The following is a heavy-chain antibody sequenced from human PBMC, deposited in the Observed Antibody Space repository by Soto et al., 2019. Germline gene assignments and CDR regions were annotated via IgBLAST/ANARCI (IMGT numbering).Heavy chain of an antibody. D-gene: IGHD4-17*01. Sequence: QVQLVQSGAEVKKPGASVKVSCKASGYTFTSYDINWVRQATGQGLEWMGWMNPNSGNTGYAQKFQGRVTMTRNTSISIAYMKLSILRFEDTALYYCAEALYVDIVDNGGQGTLVTVST. CDR3: AEALYVDIVDN. V-gene: IGHV1-8*01. J-gene: IGHJ4*02. CDR1: GYTFTSYD. CDR2: MNPNSGNT.